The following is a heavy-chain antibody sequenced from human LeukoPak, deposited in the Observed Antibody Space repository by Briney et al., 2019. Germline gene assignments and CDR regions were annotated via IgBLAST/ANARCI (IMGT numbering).Heavy chain of an antibody. J-gene: IGHJ4*02. CDR3: AKDGRYRGYCSGGSCYSWDY. CDR2: ISYDGSKK. Sequence: GRSLRLSCAASGFTFSSYGMHWVRQAPGKGLEWMAVISYDGSKKYYADSVKGRFTISRDNSKNTLYLQMSSLRAEDTAVYYCAKDGRYRGYCSGGSCYSWDYWGQGTLVTVSS. V-gene: IGHV3-30*18. D-gene: IGHD2-15*01. CDR1: GFTFSSYG.